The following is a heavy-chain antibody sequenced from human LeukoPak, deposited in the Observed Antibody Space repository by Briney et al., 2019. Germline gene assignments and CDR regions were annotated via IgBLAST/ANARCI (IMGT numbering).Heavy chain of an antibody. D-gene: IGHD6-19*01. V-gene: IGHV3-23*01. CDR2: ISGSGGST. J-gene: IGHJ4*02. Sequence: GGSLRLSCAASGFTFTTYTISWVRQAPGKGLEWVSVISGSGGSTDYADSVKGRFTISRDNSKNTLYLQMNSLRAEDTAVYYCAKGSGWYVWGQGTLVTVSS. CDR3: AKGSGWYV. CDR1: GFTFTTYT.